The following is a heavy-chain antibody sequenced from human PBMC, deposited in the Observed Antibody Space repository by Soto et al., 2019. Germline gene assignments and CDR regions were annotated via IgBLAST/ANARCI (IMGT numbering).Heavy chain of an antibody. CDR2: INHSGST. CDR1: GGSFSGYY. CDR3: ARGVAVAGTDDAFDI. V-gene: IGHV4-34*01. D-gene: IGHD6-19*01. Sequence: QVQLQQWGAGLLKPSETLSLTCAVYGGSFSGYYWSWIRQPPGTGLEWIGEINHSGSTNYNPSLKSRVTISVDTSKNQFSLKLSYVTAADTAVYYCARGVAVAGTDDAFDIWGQGRMVTVSS. J-gene: IGHJ3*02.